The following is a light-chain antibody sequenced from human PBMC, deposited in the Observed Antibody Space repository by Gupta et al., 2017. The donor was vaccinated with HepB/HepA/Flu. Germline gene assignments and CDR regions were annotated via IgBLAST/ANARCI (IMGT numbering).Light chain of an antibody. CDR2: DND. Sequence: QSVLTQPPSVSAAPGQKVAISCSGSPSNIGNNYVSWYQQFPGTAPQLLIYDNDKRPSGIPDRFSGSKSGTSATLAITGLQTGDEANFYCGTWDSSLSAWVFGGGTKVNVL. J-gene: IGLJ3*02. CDR3: GTWDSSLSAWV. V-gene: IGLV1-51*01. CDR1: PSNIGNNY.